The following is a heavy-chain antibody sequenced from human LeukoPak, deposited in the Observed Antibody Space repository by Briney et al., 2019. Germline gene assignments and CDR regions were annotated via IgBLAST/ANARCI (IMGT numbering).Heavy chain of an antibody. V-gene: IGHV3-23*01. D-gene: IGHD6-19*01. CDR3: AKTEQWLVRNLFDY. CDR2: ISGSGGST. Sequence: PGGSLRLSRAASGFTFSSYAMSWVRQAPGKGLEWVSAISGSGGSTYYADSVKGRFTISRDNSKNTLYLQMNSLRAEDTAVYYCAKTEQWLVRNLFDYWGQGTLVTVS. J-gene: IGHJ4*02. CDR1: GFTFSSYA.